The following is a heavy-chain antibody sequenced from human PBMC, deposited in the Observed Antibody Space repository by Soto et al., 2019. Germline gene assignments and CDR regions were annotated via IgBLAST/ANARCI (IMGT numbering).Heavy chain of an antibody. CDR2: IIPIFGTA. V-gene: IGHV1-69*13. J-gene: IGHJ6*02. CDR3: AQGCSSTSCYGGDSYYYYGVDV. CDR1: GGTFSSYA. D-gene: IGHD2-2*01. Sequence: SVKVSCKASGGTFSSYAISWVRQAPGQGLEWMGGIIPIFGTANYAQKFQGRVTITADESTSTAYMELSSLRSEDTAVYYCAQGCSSTSCYGGDSYYYYGVDVWGQGTTVTVSS.